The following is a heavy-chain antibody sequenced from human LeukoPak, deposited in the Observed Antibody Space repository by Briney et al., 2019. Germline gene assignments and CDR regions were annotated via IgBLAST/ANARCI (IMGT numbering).Heavy chain of an antibody. V-gene: IGHV4-59*01. J-gene: IGHJ5*02. D-gene: IGHD3-10*01. CDR3: ARGATMARGVVPAYNWFDP. CDR1: GGSISSYY. Sequence: SETLSLTCTVSGGSISSYYWSWIRQPPGEGLEWIGYIYYSGSTNYNPSLKSRVTISVDTSKNQFSLKLSSVTAADTAVYYCARGATMARGVVPAYNWFDPWGQGTLVTVSS. CDR2: IYYSGST.